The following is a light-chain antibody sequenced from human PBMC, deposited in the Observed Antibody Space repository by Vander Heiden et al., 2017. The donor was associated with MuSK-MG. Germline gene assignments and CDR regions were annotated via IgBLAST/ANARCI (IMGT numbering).Light chain of an antibody. CDR3: VLYMGSGISV. Sequence: QTVGTQEPSFSVSPGGIVTLTCGLSSGSVSTSYYPSWYQQTPGQAPRTLIYSTNTRSSGVPDRFSGSILGNKAALTITGAQADDESDYYCVLYMGSGISVFGGGTKLTVL. V-gene: IGLV8-61*01. CDR2: STN. J-gene: IGLJ2*01. CDR1: SGSVSTSYY.